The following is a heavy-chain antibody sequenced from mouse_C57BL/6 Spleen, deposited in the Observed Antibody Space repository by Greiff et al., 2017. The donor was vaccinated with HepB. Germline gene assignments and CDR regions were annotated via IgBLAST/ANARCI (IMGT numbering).Heavy chain of an antibody. J-gene: IGHJ2*01. CDR3: ARLDTTVVAPDY. V-gene: IGHV1-82*01. CDR1: GYAFSSSW. CDR2: IYPGDGDT. Sequence: VQLQHSGPELVKPGASVKISCKASGYAFSSSWMNWVKQRPGKGLEWIGRIYPGDGDTNYNGKFKGKATLTADKSSSTAYMQLSSLTSEDSAVYFCARLDTTVVAPDYWGQGTTLTVSS. D-gene: IGHD1-1*01.